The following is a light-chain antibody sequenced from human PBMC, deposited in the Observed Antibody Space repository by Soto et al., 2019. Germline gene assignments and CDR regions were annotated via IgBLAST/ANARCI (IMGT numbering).Light chain of an antibody. Sequence: QSVLTQPASVSGSPVQSITISCTGTSSDVSGYNYVSGYQHHPGKAPKLIIYDVTNRPSGVSNPFSGSKSGNTASLTISGLQPEDEADYYCSSYTTSNTRQIVFGTG. CDR1: SSDVSGYNY. J-gene: IGLJ1*01. V-gene: IGLV2-14*03. CDR2: DVT. CDR3: SSYTTSNTRQIV.